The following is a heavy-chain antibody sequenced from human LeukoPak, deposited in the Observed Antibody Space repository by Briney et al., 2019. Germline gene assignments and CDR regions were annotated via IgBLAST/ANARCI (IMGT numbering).Heavy chain of an antibody. CDR2: IIPMVDAS. Sequence: ASVKVSCKASGGTFSSYGISWVRQAPGQGLEWVGRIIPMVDASNYAQKFQGRVTITADKSTSTAYMELSSLRSEDTAVYYCARDLMTTVVTFDYWGQGTLVTVSS. D-gene: IGHD4-23*01. CDR1: GGTFSSYG. CDR3: ARDLMTTVVTFDY. V-gene: IGHV1-69*04. J-gene: IGHJ4*02.